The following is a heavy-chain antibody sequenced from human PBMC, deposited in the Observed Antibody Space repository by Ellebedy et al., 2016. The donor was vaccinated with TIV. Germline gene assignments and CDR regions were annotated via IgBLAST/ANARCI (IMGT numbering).Heavy chain of an antibody. CDR3: ARGIHVVPAAITRFDP. Sequence: SETLSLXXTVSGGSISSYYWSWIRQPPGKGLEWIGYIYYSGSTNYNPSLKSRVTISVDTSKNQFSLKLSSVTAADTAVYYCARGIHVVPAAITRFDPWGQGTLVTVSS. J-gene: IGHJ5*02. V-gene: IGHV4-59*01. D-gene: IGHD2-2*01. CDR2: IYYSGST. CDR1: GGSISSYY.